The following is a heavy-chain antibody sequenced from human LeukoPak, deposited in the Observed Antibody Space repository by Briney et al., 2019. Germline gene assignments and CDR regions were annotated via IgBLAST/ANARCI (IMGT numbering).Heavy chain of an antibody. CDR2: IYTSGST. CDR1: GGSISSYY. Sequence: SETLSLTCTVSGGSISSYYWSWIRQPAGKGLEWIGRIYTSGSTNYNPSLKSRVTMSVDTSKNQFSLKLSSVTAADTAVYYCAREATVLRFLEWLPYNWFDPRGQGTLVTVSS. D-gene: IGHD3-3*01. V-gene: IGHV4-4*07. J-gene: IGHJ5*02. CDR3: AREATVLRFLEWLPYNWFDP.